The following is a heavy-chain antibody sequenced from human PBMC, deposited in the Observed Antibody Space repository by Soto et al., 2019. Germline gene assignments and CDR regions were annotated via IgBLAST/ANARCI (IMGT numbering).Heavy chain of an antibody. J-gene: IGHJ4*02. CDR2: IIPIFGTA. Sequence: SVKVSCRASGGTFSSYAIDWVRQAPGQGLEWMGGIIPIFGTANYAQKFQGRITITADESTSTAYMELRSLRSEDTAVYYCARGVHYDSSGYYYFYWGQGTLVTVLL. CDR1: GGTFSSYA. V-gene: IGHV1-69*13. CDR3: ARGVHYDSSGYYYFY. D-gene: IGHD3-22*01.